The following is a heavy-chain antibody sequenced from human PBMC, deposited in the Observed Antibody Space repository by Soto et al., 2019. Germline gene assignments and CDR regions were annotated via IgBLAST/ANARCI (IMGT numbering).Heavy chain of an antibody. J-gene: IGHJ4*02. CDR2: IWYDGSNK. D-gene: IGHD6-6*01. V-gene: IGHV3-33*01. CDR3: ARDLAARAGVEEYYFDY. Sequence: PGGSLRLSCAASGFTFSSYGMHWVRQAPGKGLERVAVIWYDGSNKYYADSVKGRFTISRDNSKNTLYLQMNSLRAEDTAVYYCARDLAARAGVEEYYFDYWGQGTLVTVSS. CDR1: GFTFSSYG.